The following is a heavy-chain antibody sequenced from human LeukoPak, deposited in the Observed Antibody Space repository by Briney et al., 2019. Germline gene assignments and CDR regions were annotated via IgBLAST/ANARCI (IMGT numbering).Heavy chain of an antibody. CDR1: GYTFTSYG. J-gene: IGHJ5*02. V-gene: IGHV1-18*01. CDR3: ARVEGGGSYSPDWFDP. Sequence: ASVKVSCKASGYTFTSYGISWVRQAPGQGLEWMGWISAYNGNTNYAQKLQGRVTMTTDTSTSTAYMELRSLRSDDTAVYYCARVEGGGSYSPDWFDPWGQGTLVTVSS. CDR2: ISAYNGNT. D-gene: IGHD1-26*01.